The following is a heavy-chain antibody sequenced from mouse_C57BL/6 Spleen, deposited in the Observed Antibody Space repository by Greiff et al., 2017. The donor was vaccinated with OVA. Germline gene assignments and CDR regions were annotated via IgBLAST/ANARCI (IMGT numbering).Heavy chain of an antibody. V-gene: IGHV10-1*01. CDR3: VRHDYYDYDWFDY. J-gene: IGHJ2*01. CDR2: IRSKSNNYAT. CDR1: GFSFNTYA. D-gene: IGHD2-4*01. Sequence: EVQRVESGGGLVQPKGSLKLSCAASGFSFNTYAMNWVRQAPGKGLEWVARIRSKSNNYATYYADSVKDRFTISRDDSESMLYLQMNNLKTEDTAMYYCVRHDYYDYDWFDYWGQGTTLTVSS.